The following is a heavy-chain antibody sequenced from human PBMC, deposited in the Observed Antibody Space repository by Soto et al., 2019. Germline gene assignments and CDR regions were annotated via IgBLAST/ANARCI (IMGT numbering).Heavy chain of an antibody. CDR1: GGSISSSSYY. Sequence: QLQLQESGPGLVKPSETLSLTCTVSGGSISSSSYYWGWIRQPPGKGLEWIGSIYYSGSTYYNPSPKRRRPISVDPSKNQFSLKLSSVTAADTAVYYCARLYYDYGDYVNSYGMDVWGQGTTVTVSS. D-gene: IGHD4-17*01. CDR3: ARLYYDYGDYVNSYGMDV. V-gene: IGHV4-39*01. CDR2: IYYSGST. J-gene: IGHJ6*02.